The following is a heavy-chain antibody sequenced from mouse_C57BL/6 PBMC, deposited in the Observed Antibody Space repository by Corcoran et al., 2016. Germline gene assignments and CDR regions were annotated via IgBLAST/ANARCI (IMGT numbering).Heavy chain of an antibody. D-gene: IGHD3-2*02. CDR1: GYTFTTYG. Sequence: QIQLVQSGPELKKPGETVKISCKASGYTFTTYGMSWVKQAPGKGLKWMGWINTYSGVPTYADDFKGRFAFSLETSASTAYLQINNLKNEDTATYFCARSTSSGYVDYAMDYWGQGTSVTVSS. CDR2: INTYSGVP. V-gene: IGHV9-3*01. J-gene: IGHJ4*01. CDR3: ARSTSSGYVDYAMDY.